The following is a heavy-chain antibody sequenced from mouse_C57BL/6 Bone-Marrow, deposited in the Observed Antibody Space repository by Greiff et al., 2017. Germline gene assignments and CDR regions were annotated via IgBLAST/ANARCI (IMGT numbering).Heavy chain of an antibody. CDR2: ISSGGSYT. CDR1: GFTFSSYG. J-gene: IGHJ1*03. V-gene: IGHV5-6*02. CDR3: ARRYGSSYWYWDV. D-gene: IGHD1-1*01. Sequence: EVKLMESGGDLVKPGGSLKLSCAASGFTFSSYGMSWVRQTPDKRLEWVATISSGGSYTYYPDSVKGRFTISRDNAKNTLYLQMSSLKSEDTAMYYCARRYGSSYWYWDVWGTGTTVTVSS.